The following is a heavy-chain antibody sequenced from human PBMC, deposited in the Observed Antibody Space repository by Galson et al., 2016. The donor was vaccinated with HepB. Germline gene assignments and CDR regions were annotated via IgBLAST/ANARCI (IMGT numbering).Heavy chain of an antibody. CDR3: ASLRFKGFDL. CDR2: IYSGGST. D-gene: IGHD3-3*01. J-gene: IGHJ2*01. V-gene: IGHV3-53*01. Sequence: SLRLSCAASGFTVSSSYMSWVRQAPGKGLEWVSVIYSGGSTYYADSVKGRFTNSRDNSKNTLYLQMNSLRAEDTAVYYCASLRFKGFDLWGRGTLVTVSS. CDR1: GFTVSSSY.